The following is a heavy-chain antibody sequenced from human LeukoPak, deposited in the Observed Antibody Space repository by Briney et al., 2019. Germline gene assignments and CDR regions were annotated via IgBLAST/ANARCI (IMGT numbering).Heavy chain of an antibody. Sequence: GGSLRLSCAASGFTFSSYAMSWVHQAPGKGLEWVSAISGSGGSTYYADSVRGRFTISRDNSKNTLYLQMNSLRAEDTAIYYCAKGVEMATIIGYWGQGTLVTVSS. CDR1: GFTFSSYA. CDR2: ISGSGGST. J-gene: IGHJ4*02. V-gene: IGHV3-23*01. D-gene: IGHD5-24*01. CDR3: AKGVEMATIIGY.